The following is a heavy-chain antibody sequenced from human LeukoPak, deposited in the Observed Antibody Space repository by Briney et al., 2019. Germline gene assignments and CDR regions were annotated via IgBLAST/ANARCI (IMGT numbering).Heavy chain of an antibody. Sequence: GGSLRLSCAASGFTFSRFVMSWVRQAPGKGLEWVAVVSAAGGTTNYADSVKGRFTLSRDNSKNTLHLQMRGLGAEDTAVYYCAEHYYDATGYFYSFDSWGQGTLVTVSS. D-gene: IGHD3-22*01. J-gene: IGHJ4*02. V-gene: IGHV3-23*01. CDR2: VSAAGGTT. CDR3: AEHYYDATGYFYSFDS. CDR1: GFTFSRFV.